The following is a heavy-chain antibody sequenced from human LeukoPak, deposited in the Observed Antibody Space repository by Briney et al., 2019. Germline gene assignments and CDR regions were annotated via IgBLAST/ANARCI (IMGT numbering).Heavy chain of an antibody. CDR1: GYTFTGYY. Sequence: ASVKVSCKASGYTFTGYYMHWVRQAPGQGLEWMGWINPNSGGTNYAQKFQGRVTMTRDMSTSTVYMELSSLRSEDTAVYYCARGDYYDSGEGAFDIWGQGTMVTVSS. CDR2: INPNSGGT. J-gene: IGHJ3*02. CDR3: ARGDYYDSGEGAFDI. V-gene: IGHV1-2*02. D-gene: IGHD3-22*01.